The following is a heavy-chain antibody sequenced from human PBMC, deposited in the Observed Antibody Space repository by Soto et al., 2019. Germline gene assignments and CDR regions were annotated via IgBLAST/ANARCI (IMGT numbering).Heavy chain of an antibody. Sequence: SETLSLTCTVSGGFITSDSYYWAWIRQPPGKGLEWIGSIYFSGSTYYNSALKSRLDISIDMSKNQFSLNLSSVTAADTAVYYCARHLSESGYDLNYWAQGTPVTVSS. J-gene: IGHJ4*02. D-gene: IGHD5-12*01. V-gene: IGHV4-39*01. CDR1: GGFITSDSYY. CDR3: ARHLSESGYDLNY. CDR2: IYFSGST.